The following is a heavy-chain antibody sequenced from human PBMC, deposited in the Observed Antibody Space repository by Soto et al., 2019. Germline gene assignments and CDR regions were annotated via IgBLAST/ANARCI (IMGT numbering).Heavy chain of an antibody. J-gene: IGHJ6*02. CDR3: ASVESQRYYSGMDV. V-gene: IGHV1-69*12. CDR1: GGTFSSYA. CDR2: IIPIFGTA. Sequence: QVQLVQSGAEVKKPGSSVKVSCKASGGTFSSYAISWVRQAPGQGLEWMGGIIPIFGTADYAQKFQGRVTISADESTSTAYMELSSMRSEDTAVYVLASVESQRYYSGMDVWGQGTTVSVSS. D-gene: IGHD2-15*01.